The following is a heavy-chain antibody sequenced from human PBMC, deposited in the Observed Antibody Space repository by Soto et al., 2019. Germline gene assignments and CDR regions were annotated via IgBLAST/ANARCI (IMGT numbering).Heavy chain of an antibody. D-gene: IGHD2-15*01. CDR1: GGSISSSSYY. Sequence: SETLSLTCTVSGGSISSSSYYWGWIRQPPGKGLEWIGSIYYSGSTYYNPSLKSRVTLSVDTSKNQFSLKLSSVAAADTAVYYCASLTVVAADFDYWGQGTLVTVSS. V-gene: IGHV4-39*01. J-gene: IGHJ4*02. CDR2: IYYSGST. CDR3: ASLTVVAADFDY.